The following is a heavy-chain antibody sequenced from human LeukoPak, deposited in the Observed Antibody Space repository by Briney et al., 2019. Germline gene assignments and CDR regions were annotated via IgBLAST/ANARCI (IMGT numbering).Heavy chain of an antibody. Sequence: ASVKLSCKASGYTFTSYGISWVRQAPGQGLEWMGCISAYNGNTNYAQKLQGRVTITTDTSTSTAYMQLRSVRSDDTAVYYCAMHDYGALRVTWGQGTLVTVSS. CDR1: GYTFTSYG. J-gene: IGHJ4*02. V-gene: IGHV1-18*01. D-gene: IGHD4-17*01. CDR3: AMHDYGALRVT. CDR2: ISAYNGNT.